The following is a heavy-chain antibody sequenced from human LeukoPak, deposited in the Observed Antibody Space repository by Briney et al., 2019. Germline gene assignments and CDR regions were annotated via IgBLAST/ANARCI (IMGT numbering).Heavy chain of an antibody. CDR1: GGSFSGYY. D-gene: IGHD2-15*01. Sequence: SETLSLTCAVYGGSFSGYYWSWIRQPQGKGLEWIGEINHSGSTNYNPSLKSRVTISVDTSKNQFSLKLSSVTAADTAVYYCARSAAGGHYFDYWGQGTLVTVSS. V-gene: IGHV4-34*01. CDR3: ARSAAGGHYFDY. J-gene: IGHJ4*02. CDR2: INHSGST.